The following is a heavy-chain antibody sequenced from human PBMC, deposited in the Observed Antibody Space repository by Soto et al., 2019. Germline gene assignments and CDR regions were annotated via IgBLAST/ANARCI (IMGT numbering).Heavy chain of an antibody. V-gene: IGHV3-66*01. J-gene: IGHJ6*03. CDR3: AREFGGGYYYYVDV. CDR1: GFTVSSNY. CDR2: IYSAGST. D-gene: IGHD3-16*01. Sequence: EVQLVESGGGLVQPGGSLRLSCAASGFTVSSNYMSWVRQAPGKGLERVSVIYSAGSTYYADSVKGRFTISRDNSKNTLYLQMNSLRAEDTAVYYCAREFGGGYYYYVDVWGKGTTVTVSS.